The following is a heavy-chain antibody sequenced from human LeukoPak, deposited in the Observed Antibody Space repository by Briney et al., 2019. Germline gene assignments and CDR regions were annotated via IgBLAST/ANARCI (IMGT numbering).Heavy chain of an antibody. D-gene: IGHD2-15*01. J-gene: IGHJ4*02. CDR3: ATLGYCSGGSCYPTFDY. Sequence: ASVKVSCKASGYTFTSYGISWVRQAPGQGLEWMGRINPNSGGTNYAQKFQGRVTMTRDTSISTAYMELSRLRSDDTAVYYCATLGYCSGGSCYPTFDYWGQGTLVTVSS. CDR1: GYTFTSYG. V-gene: IGHV1-2*06. CDR2: INPNSGGT.